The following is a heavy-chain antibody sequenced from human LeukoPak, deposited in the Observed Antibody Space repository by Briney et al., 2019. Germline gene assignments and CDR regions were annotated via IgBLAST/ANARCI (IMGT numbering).Heavy chain of an antibody. Sequence: GESLKISCKGYGYSFTSYWIGWVRQMPGKGLEWMGIIYPVDSDTRYSPSFQGQVIISADRSTSTAYLQWSSLKASDTAMYYCARHPLAPAAGMGPYYYGMDVWGQGTTVTVSS. CDR2: IYPVDSDT. V-gene: IGHV5-51*01. CDR1: GYSFTSYW. J-gene: IGHJ6*02. CDR3: ARHPLAPAAGMGPYYYGMDV. D-gene: IGHD6-13*01.